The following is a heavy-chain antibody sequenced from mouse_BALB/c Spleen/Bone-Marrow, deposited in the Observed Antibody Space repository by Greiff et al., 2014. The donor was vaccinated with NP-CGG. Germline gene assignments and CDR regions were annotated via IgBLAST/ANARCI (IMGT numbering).Heavy chain of an antibody. CDR1: GYSFTGYN. V-gene: IGHV1-39*01. CDR2: IDPYSGTT. Sequence: VQLQQPGPDLEKPGASVKISCKASGYSFTGYNMNWVKQSSGKSLEWIGNIDPYSGTTNYNQKFKGKATLTVDKSSSTAYMQLKSLTSEDSAVYYCARYGNYFDYWGQGTTLTVSS. J-gene: IGHJ2*01. D-gene: IGHD2-1*01. CDR3: ARYGNYFDY.